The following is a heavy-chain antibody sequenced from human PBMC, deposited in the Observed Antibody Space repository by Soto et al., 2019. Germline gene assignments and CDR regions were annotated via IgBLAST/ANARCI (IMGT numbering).Heavy chain of an antibody. V-gene: IGHV4-34*01. D-gene: IGHD3-3*01. J-gene: IGHJ6*02. CDR3: ARARFDSWSHIYYGLDV. CDR1: GGSFSGYS. Sequence: QVQLQQWGGGLLKPSETLSLTCAVYGGSFSGYSWTWLRQPPGKGLEWIGEINHSGTTDYNPALKSRVTMSVDTSKYQFSLRVTSVTAADTAVYYCARARFDSWSHIYYGLDVWGQGTTVTVSS. CDR2: INHSGTT.